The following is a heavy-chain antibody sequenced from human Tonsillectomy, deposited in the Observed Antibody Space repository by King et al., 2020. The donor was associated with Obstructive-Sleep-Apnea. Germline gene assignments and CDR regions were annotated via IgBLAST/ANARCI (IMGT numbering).Heavy chain of an antibody. J-gene: IGHJ5*02. CDR3: AKDIRRYYYESSGYLGT. D-gene: IGHD3-22*01. V-gene: IGHV3-9*01. CDR2: ISWNSGYI. CDR1: GFTLEDYA. Sequence: QLVQSGGGLVQPGRSLRLSCEASGFTLEDYAMHWVRQAPGKGLEWVSGISWNSGYIGYAVSVKGRFTISRDNAKNSLYLQMNSLRAEDTALYYCAKDIRRYYYESSGYLGTWGQGTLATVSS.